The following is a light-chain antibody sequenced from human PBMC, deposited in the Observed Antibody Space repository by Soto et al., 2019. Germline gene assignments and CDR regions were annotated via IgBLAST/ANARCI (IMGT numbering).Light chain of an antibody. J-gene: IGLJ1*01. Sequence: QSALTQPASVSGSPGQSITISCTGTSSDVGGYKYVSWYQQHPGKAPKLMIYEVSNRPSGVSNRFSGSKSGNTASLTISGLQAEDEADYYCNSYTASSTLDVFGTGTKLTVL. CDR1: SSDVGGYKY. CDR3: NSYTASSTLDV. CDR2: EVS. V-gene: IGLV2-14*01.